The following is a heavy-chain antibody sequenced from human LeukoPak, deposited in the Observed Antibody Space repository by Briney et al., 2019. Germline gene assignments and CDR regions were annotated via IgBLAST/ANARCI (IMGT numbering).Heavy chain of an antibody. V-gene: IGHV4-30-2*01. J-gene: IGHJ4*02. CDR2: INHSGIT. D-gene: IGHD4-11*01. Sequence: PSETLSLTCTVSGGSISSGGYYWSWIRQPPGKGLEWIGEINHSGITNYNPSLKSRVTISVDKSKNHFSLKLTSVTAAGTAVYFCARDSNIANFFIWGQGTLVTVSS. CDR3: ARDSNIANFFI. CDR1: GGSISSGGYY.